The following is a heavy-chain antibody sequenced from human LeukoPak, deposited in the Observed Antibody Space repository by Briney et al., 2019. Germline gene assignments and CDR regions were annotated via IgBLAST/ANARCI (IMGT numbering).Heavy chain of an antibody. D-gene: IGHD4-17*01. V-gene: IGHV4-34*01. CDR1: GGSFSGYY. Sequence: SETLSLTCAVYGGSFSGYYWSWIRQPPGKGLEWIGEIKHSGSTNYNPSLKSRDTISVDTSKNRFSLKLSSVTAADTAVYYCARGPDYARGHGYWGQGTLVTVSS. CDR2: IKHSGST. J-gene: IGHJ4*02. CDR3: ARGPDYARGHGY.